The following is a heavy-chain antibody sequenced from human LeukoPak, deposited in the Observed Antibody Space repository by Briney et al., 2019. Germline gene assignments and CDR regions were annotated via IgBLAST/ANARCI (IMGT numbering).Heavy chain of an antibody. V-gene: IGHV1-8*01. CDR3: ARGQLELLLHYYYYYMDV. D-gene: IGHD1-1*01. Sequence: GASVKVSCKASGYTFTSYDINWVRQATGQGLEWMGWMNPNSGNTGYAQKFQGRVTMTRNTSISTAYMELSSLRSEDTAVYYCARGQLELLLHYYYYYMDVWGKGTTVTVSS. CDR1: GYTFTSYD. CDR2: MNPNSGNT. J-gene: IGHJ6*03.